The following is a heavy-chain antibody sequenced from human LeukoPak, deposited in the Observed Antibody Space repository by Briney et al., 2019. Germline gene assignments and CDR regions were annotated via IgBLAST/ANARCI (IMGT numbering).Heavy chain of an antibody. V-gene: IGHV4-59*01. CDR2: IHYSGST. Sequence: SETLSLTCTVSGGSISSYYWSWIRQSPGKGLEWIGYIHYSGSTNYNPSLKSRFTISIDTSKNQFSLKLSSVTAADTAVYYCAGDLTSSSWFWFDPWGQGTLVTVSS. CDR1: GGSISSYY. D-gene: IGHD6-13*01. J-gene: IGHJ5*02. CDR3: AGDLTSSSWFWFDP.